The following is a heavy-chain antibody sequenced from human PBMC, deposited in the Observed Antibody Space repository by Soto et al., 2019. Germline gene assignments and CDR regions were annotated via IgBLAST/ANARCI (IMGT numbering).Heavy chain of an antibody. J-gene: IGHJ3*02. CDR3: ARDSIYGDYTWGAFDI. D-gene: IGHD4-17*01. CDR2: IVADNGNT. V-gene: IGHV1-58*01. CDR1: GFIFTSSA. Sequence: SVKVSCKTSGFIFTSSAVQWVRQARGQRLEWMGRIVADNGNTDYAQKFQRRVTMTTDTSTSTAYMELRSLRSDDTAVYYCARDSIYGDYTWGAFDIWGQGTMVTVSS.